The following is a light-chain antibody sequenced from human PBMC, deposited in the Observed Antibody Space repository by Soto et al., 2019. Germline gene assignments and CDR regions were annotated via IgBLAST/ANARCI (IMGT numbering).Light chain of an antibody. CDR1: SSNIGSNT. J-gene: IGLJ1*01. CDR2: SNN. CDR3: AAWDDSLNGFYV. V-gene: IGLV1-44*01. Sequence: QLVLTQPPSASGTPGQRVTISCSGSSSNIGSNTVNWYQQLPGTAPKLLISSNNQRPSGVPDRFSGSKSGTSASLAISGLQSEDEADYYCAAWDDSLNGFYVFGTGTKVTVL.